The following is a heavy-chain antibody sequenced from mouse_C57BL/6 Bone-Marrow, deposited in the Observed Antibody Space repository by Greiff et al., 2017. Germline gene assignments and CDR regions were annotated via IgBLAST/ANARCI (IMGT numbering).Heavy chain of an antibody. CDR3: ARSGYYGFYYSLDY. Sequence: QVQLQQSGAELVRPGTSVKMSCKASGYTFTNYWIGWAKQRPGHGLEWIGDIYPGGGYTNYNEKFKGKAKVTADKSSSTAYMQFSSLTSEDTAIDYCARSGYYGFYYSLDYWGQGTSVTVSS. V-gene: IGHV1-63*01. CDR1: GYTFTNYW. D-gene: IGHD1-1*01. CDR2: IYPGGGYT. J-gene: IGHJ4*01.